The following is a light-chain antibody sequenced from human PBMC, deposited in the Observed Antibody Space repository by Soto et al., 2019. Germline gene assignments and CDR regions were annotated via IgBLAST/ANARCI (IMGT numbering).Light chain of an antibody. J-gene: IGKJ1*01. CDR2: RAS. Sequence: EIVMTQSPATLSVSPGDTATLSCRASQSLGGNLAWYQQKPGQAPRLLIFRASSRATGVPDRFSASGSGTEFTLTISGLQSEDFAVYYCQQYSNWPPWTVGPGTKVDIK. CDR1: QSLGGN. CDR3: QQYSNWPPWT. V-gene: IGKV3-15*01.